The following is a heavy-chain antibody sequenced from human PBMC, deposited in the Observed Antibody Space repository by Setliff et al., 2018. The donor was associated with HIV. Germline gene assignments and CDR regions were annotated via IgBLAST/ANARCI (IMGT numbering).Heavy chain of an antibody. J-gene: IGHJ4*02. CDR1: GFTFTGYY. Sequence: ASVKVSCKASGFTFTGYYIHWVRQAPGQGLEWMGWITPNSGGTNYAQIFQGRVTMTRDTSISTAYMELSRLRSDDTAVYYCARPGYSGYDFIGGNLGYWGQGTLVTVSS. CDR3: ARPGYSGYDFIGGNLGY. D-gene: IGHD5-12*01. CDR2: ITPNSGGT. V-gene: IGHV1-2*02.